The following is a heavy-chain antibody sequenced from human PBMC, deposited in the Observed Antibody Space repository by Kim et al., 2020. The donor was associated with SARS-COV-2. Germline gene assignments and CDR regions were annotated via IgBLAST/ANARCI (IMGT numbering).Heavy chain of an antibody. Sequence: GGSLRLSCAAYGFTFSHYGMHWVRQAPGKGLEWMAVIWYDGTNKNYGDSVKGRFTISRDNSKNTLYLQMDSLRAEDTAVYYCAREWSGGSSSPFDSWGPG. D-gene: IGHD2-15*01. J-gene: IGHJ4*02. CDR3: AREWSGGSSSPFDS. CDR1: GFTFSHYG. V-gene: IGHV3-33*01. CDR2: IWYDGTNK.